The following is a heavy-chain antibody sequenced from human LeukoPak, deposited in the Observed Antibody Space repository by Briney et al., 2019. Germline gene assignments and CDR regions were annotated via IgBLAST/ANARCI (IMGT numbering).Heavy chain of an antibody. D-gene: IGHD1-26*01. CDR2: ISTSGAVT. CDR1: GFTFTSNV. Sequence: GESLRLSCSASGFTFTSNVVHWVRQAPGKGLEYVSFISTSGAVTSHADSVRGRFTSYRDNSRDTVSLRMSSLRPEYSGVYYCVKDLGGRYCFDSWGQGTLVTVSS. J-gene: IGHJ4*02. CDR3: VKDLGGRYCFDS. V-gene: IGHV3-64D*09.